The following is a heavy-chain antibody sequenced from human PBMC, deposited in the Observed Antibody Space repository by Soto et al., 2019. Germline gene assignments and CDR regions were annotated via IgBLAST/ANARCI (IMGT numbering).Heavy chain of an antibody. CDR1: GGSISSGSYY. D-gene: IGHD3-10*01. V-gene: IGHV4-39*01. Sequence: SETLSLTCTVSGGSISSGSYYWGWIRQPPGKGLEWIGSIYYSGSTYYNPSLKSRVTISVDTSKNQFSLKLSSVTAADTAVYYCARGITMVRGVGNWFDPWGQGTLVT. CDR2: IYYSGST. CDR3: ARGITMVRGVGNWFDP. J-gene: IGHJ5*02.